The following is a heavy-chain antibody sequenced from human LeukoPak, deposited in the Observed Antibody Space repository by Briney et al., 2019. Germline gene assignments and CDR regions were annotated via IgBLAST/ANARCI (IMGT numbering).Heavy chain of an antibody. CDR2: IIPIFGTA. V-gene: IGHV1-69*05. CDR1: GGTFSSYA. D-gene: IGHD3-16*01. Sequence: ASVKVSCKASGGTFSSYAISWVRQAPGQGLEWMGGIIPIFGTANYAQKFQGRVTMTRDTSISTAYMELSSLRSEDTAVYYCARNDKKSYEADYWGQGTLVTVSS. CDR3: ARNDKKSYEADY. J-gene: IGHJ4*02.